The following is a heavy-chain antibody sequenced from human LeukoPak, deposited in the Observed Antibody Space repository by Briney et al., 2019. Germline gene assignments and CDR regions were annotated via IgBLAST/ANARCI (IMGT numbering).Heavy chain of an antibody. CDR2: INPNSGGT. J-gene: IGHJ4*02. CDR1: GYTFTGYY. D-gene: IGHD3-9*01. CDR3: ARGPSAILTGFPFDS. Sequence: ASVKVSCKASGYTFTGYYMHWVRQAPGQGLEWMGWINPNSGGTNYAQKFQGRVTMTTVTSISTAYMELIRLTSDDTAVYYCARGPSAILTGFPFDSWGQGTLVTVSS. V-gene: IGHV1-2*02.